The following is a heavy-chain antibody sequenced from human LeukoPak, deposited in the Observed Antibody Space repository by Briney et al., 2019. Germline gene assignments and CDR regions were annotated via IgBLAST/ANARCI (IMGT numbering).Heavy chain of an antibody. Sequence: ASVKVSCKASGYTFTSYGICWVRQAPGQGLEWMGWISTYNGKTNYAQKIQGRVTMTTDTSTSTAYMELRSLRSDDTAVYYCARDRGANYDSSGHYMGRPADYWGQGTLVTVSS. CDR3: ARDRGANYDSSGHYMGRPADY. CDR2: ISTYNGKT. D-gene: IGHD3-22*01. J-gene: IGHJ4*02. V-gene: IGHV1-18*01. CDR1: GYTFTSYG.